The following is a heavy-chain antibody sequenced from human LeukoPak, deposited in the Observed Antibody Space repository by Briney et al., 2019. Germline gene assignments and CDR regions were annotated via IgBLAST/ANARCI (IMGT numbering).Heavy chain of an antibody. J-gene: IGHJ5*02. V-gene: IGHV3-23*01. CDR1: GFTFSSYA. D-gene: IGHD3-10*01. CDR2: ISGSGGST. CDR3: AREMDGEYGSGTFYDL. Sequence: PGGSLRLSCAASGFTFSSYAMSWVRQAPGKGLEWVSAISGSGGSTYYADSVKGRFTISRDNSKNTLYLQMNSLRADDTAVYYCAREMDGEYGSGTFYDLWGQGNMVTVSS.